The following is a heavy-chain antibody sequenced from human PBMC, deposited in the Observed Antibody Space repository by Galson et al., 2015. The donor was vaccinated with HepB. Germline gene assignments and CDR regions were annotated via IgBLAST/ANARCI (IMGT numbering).Heavy chain of an antibody. J-gene: IGHJ5*02. Sequence: SLRLSCAASGFIFSSYGMHWVRQAPGKGLEWVAVISYDGSNKYYADSVKGRFTISRDNSKNTLYLQMNSLRAEDTAVYYCAKEEVGYCSGDSCGTPDWFDPWGQGTLVTVSS. CDR2: ISYDGSNK. CDR3: AKEEVGYCSGDSCGTPDWFDP. V-gene: IGHV3-30*18. CDR1: GFIFSSYG. D-gene: IGHD2-15*01.